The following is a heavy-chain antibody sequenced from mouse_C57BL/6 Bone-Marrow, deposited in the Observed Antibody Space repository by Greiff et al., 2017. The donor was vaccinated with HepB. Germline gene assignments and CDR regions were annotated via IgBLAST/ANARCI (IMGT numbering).Heavy chain of an antibody. V-gene: IGHV1-15*01. D-gene: IGHD1-1*01. CDR1: GYTFTDYE. J-gene: IGHJ2*01. CDR3: TRGDGTTVPIDY. Sequence: VKLQQSGAELVRPGASVTLSCKASGYTFTDYEMHWVKQTPVHGLEWIGAIDPETGGTAYNQKFKGKAILTADKSSSTAYMELRSLTSEDSAVYYCTRGDGTTVPIDYWGQGTTLTVSS. CDR2: IDPETGGT.